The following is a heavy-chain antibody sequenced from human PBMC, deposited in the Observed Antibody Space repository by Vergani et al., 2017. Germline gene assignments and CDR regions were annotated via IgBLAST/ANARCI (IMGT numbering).Heavy chain of an antibody. J-gene: IGHJ6*02. Sequence: QVQLVQSGAEVKKPGSSVKVSCKASGGTFSSYAISWVRQAPGQGLEWMGGIIPIFGTANYAQKFQGRVTITADKSTSTAYMELSSLRSEDTAVYYCARRYDYGDSYYYYYGMDVGGQGTTVTVSS. D-gene: IGHD4-17*01. CDR2: IIPIFGTA. CDR1: GGTFSSYA. V-gene: IGHV1-69*06. CDR3: ARRYDYGDSYYYYYGMDV.